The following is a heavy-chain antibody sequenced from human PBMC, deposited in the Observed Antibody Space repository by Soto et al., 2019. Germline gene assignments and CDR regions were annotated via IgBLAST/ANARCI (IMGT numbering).Heavy chain of an antibody. V-gene: IGHV4-59*01. D-gene: IGHD6-13*01. CDR1: GGSISGYY. Sequence: ASETLSLTCTVSGGSISGYYWSWIRQPPGKGLEWIGNIYYSGSTNYNPSLKSRVTISVDTSKNQFSLKLSSVTAADTAVYYCATLGIAAAGHSYWGPGTSDPVSS. CDR2: IYYSGST. CDR3: ATLGIAAAGHSY. J-gene: IGHJ4*02.